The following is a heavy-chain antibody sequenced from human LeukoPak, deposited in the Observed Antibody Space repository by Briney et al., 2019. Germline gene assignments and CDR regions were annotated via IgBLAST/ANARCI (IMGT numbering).Heavy chain of an antibody. J-gene: IGHJ4*02. V-gene: IGHV4-4*07. D-gene: IGHD5-12*01. CDR2: MYSTGSN. CDR3: AREPTSGREPTSGRPLDY. Sequence: PSETLSLTCTVSGGSISGYFWTWIRQPAGKGLEWIGRMYSTGSNNYNPSLKSRVTMSLDTSKNHFSLNLTSVTAAGTAVYYCAREPTSGREPTSGRPLDYWGQGTLVTVSS. CDR1: GGSISGYF.